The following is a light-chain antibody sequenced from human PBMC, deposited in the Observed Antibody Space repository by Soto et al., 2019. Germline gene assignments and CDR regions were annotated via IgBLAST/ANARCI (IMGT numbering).Light chain of an antibody. CDR3: QQLNGYPLT. J-gene: IGKJ4*01. Sequence: DIQLTQSPSFLSASVGDRVTITCRASQGISSYLAWYQQKPGKAPKLLIYTASTLQSGVPSRFSGSGSGTEFTLTLSSLQPEDFATYYCQQLNGYPLTFGGGTKVEIK. CDR2: TAS. V-gene: IGKV1-9*01. CDR1: QGISSY.